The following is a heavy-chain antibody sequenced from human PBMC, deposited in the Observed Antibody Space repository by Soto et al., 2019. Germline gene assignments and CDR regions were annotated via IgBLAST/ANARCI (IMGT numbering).Heavy chain of an antibody. J-gene: IGHJ4*02. D-gene: IGHD1-26*01. CDR1: GDSFTNYF. CDR3: ATREPNSRTYFGVFDY. CDR2: IYHTGNT. V-gene: IGHV4-59*08. Sequence: SGTVSGTCDVSGVSGDSFTNYFWSWLRQTPGKGLEWIGYIYHTGNTNNNPSLESRVVISIDTSKNQFSLKLNSVTAADTAVYYCATREPNSRTYFGVFDYWGQGTQVTVSS.